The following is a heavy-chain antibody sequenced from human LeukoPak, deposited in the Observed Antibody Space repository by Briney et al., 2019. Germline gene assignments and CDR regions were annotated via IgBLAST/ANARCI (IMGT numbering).Heavy chain of an antibody. CDR2: MNPNSGNT. V-gene: IGHV1-8*01. Sequence: ASVKVSCKGSGYTFTSYDINWVRQATAQGLEWMGWMNPNSGNTGYAQKFQGRVTMTSNTSISTAYMELSSLRSENSAVYYCATGQRRKYQLLYVRYYYYYMDVWGKGTTVTVSS. D-gene: IGHD2-2*02. J-gene: IGHJ6*03. CDR1: GYTFTSYD. CDR3: ATGQRRKYQLLYVRYYYYYMDV.